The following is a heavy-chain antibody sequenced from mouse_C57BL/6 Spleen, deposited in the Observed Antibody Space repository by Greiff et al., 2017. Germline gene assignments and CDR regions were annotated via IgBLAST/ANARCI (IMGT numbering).Heavy chain of an antibody. D-gene: IGHD2-10*01. V-gene: IGHV7-3*01. Sequence: EVHLVESGGGLVQPGGSLSLSCAASGFTFTDSYMSWVRQPPGKELEWLGFIRNKPNGYTTEYSATVKGRFTITRDNSQSTLYLQMNALRAEDSATYYCARSTYYGNLDYWGQGTTLTVSS. CDR3: ARSTYYGNLDY. CDR2: IRNKPNGYTT. J-gene: IGHJ2*01. CDR1: GFTFTDSY.